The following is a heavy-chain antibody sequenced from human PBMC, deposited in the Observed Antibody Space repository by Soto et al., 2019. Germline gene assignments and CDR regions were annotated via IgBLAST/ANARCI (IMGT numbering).Heavy chain of an antibody. CDR2: IYYSGST. D-gene: IGHD5-18*01. CDR3: ARSGYSYGPNPLLY. V-gene: IGHV4-31*03. Sequence: QVQLQESGPGLVKPSQTLSLTCTVSGGSISSGGYYWSWIRQHPGKGLEWIGYIYYSGSTYYNPSLKSRVTISVETSKNQSSLKLSSVTAADTAVYYCARSGYSYGPNPLLYWGQGTLVTVSS. J-gene: IGHJ4*02. CDR1: GGSISSGGYY.